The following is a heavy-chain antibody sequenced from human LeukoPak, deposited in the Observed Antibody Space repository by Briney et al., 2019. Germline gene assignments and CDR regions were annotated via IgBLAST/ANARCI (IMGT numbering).Heavy chain of an antibody. D-gene: IGHD6-13*01. CDR3: AHRPTPPYSNNWYGKYYFDY. J-gene: IGHJ4*02. V-gene: IGHV2-5*08. CDR1: GGSLTGYFW. Sequence: NLSLTCAVSGGSLTGYFWSWIRQPPGKALEWLVLIYWDDDKRYSPSLQSRLTVTKDTSKNQVVLTMTNMAPVDTATYYCAHRPTPPYSNNWYGKYYFDYWGQGTLVTVSS. CDR2: IYWDDDK.